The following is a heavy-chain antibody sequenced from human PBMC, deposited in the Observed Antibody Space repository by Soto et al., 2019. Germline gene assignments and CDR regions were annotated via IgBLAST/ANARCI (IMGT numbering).Heavy chain of an antibody. Sequence: ASVKVSCKASGYTFTTYYIHWVRQAPVQGLEWMGLINPPIASTSCAQKFQGRVTMTRDTSTSTFYMELSSLRSEDTAVYYCARESRPAAKNYYYGMDAWGQGTTVTVSS. CDR1: GYTFTTYY. CDR3: ARESRPAAKNYYYGMDA. D-gene: IGHD2-2*01. V-gene: IGHV1-46*01. CDR2: INPPIAST. J-gene: IGHJ6*02.